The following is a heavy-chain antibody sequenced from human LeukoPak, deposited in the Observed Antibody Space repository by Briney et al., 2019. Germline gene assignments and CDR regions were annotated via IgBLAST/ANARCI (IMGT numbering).Heavy chain of an antibody. D-gene: IGHD3-3*01. V-gene: IGHV1-18*01. CDR3: ARDQVTIFGVVIMGFDP. CDR1: GYTFTSYG. J-gene: IGHJ5*02. CDR2: ISAYNGNT. Sequence: ASVKVSCKASGYTFTSYGISWVRQAPGQGLEWMGWISAYNGNTNYAQKLQGRVTMTTDTSTSTAYMELRSLRSDDTAVYYCARDQVTIFGVVIMGFDPWGQGTLVTVSS.